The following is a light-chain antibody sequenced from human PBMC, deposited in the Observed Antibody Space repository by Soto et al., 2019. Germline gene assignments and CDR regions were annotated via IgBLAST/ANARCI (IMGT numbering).Light chain of an antibody. CDR2: DAS. Sequence: PPPPGTLSPPKGALPTILSRASQSFGNWLAWYQQKPGKAPNLLIYDASTLENGVPSRFSGSASGTDFTLTISSLQPYDFAIYYCQQYNSYSWTFGQGSNVDI. CDR3: QQYNSYSWT. CDR1: QSFGNW. J-gene: IGKJ1*01. V-gene: IGKV1-5*02.